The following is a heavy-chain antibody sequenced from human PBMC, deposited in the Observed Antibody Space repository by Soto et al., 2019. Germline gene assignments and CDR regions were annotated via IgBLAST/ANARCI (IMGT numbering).Heavy chain of an antibody. V-gene: IGHV3-21*01. CDR3: ARDHTSSDFWSGYPENFDY. CDR1: GFTFSSYS. D-gene: IGHD3-3*01. CDR2: ISSSSSYI. J-gene: IGHJ4*02. Sequence: TGGSLRLSCAASGFTFSSYSMNWVRQAPGKGLEWVSSISSSSSYIYYADSVKGRFTISRDNAKNSLYLQMNSLRAEDTAVYYCARDHTSSDFWSGYPENFDYWGQGTLVTVSS.